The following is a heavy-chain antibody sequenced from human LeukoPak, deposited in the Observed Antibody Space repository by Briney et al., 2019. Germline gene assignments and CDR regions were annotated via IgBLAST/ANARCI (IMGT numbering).Heavy chain of an antibody. J-gene: IGHJ6*03. CDR2: INPNSGGT. CDR1: GYTFTGYY. V-gene: IGHV1-2*06. Sequence: ASVKVSCKASGYTFTGYYMHWVRQAPGRGLEWMGRINPNSGGTNYAQKFQGRVTMTRDTSISTAYMELSRLRSDDTAVYYCASLRDGYNSDYYYMDVWGKGTTVTVSS. D-gene: IGHD5-24*01. CDR3: ASLRDGYNSDYYYMDV.